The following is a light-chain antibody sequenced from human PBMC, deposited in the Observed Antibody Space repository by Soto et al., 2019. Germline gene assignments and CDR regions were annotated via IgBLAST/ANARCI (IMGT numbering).Light chain of an antibody. CDR3: SSYAGSNLNYV. Sequence: QSALTQPPSASGSPGQSVTISCTGTNSDVGGYNYVSWYQQHPGKAPKLMIYEVSKRPSGVPDRFSGSKSGNTASLTVSGLQAEDEADYYRSSYAGSNLNYVFGTGTQLTVL. CDR2: EVS. J-gene: IGLJ1*01. V-gene: IGLV2-8*01. CDR1: NSDVGGYNY.